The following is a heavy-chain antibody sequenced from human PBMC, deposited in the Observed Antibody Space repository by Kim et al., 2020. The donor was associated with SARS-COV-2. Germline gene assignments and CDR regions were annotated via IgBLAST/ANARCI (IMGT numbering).Heavy chain of an antibody. CDR1: GYTFTSYD. J-gene: IGHJ4*02. CDR3: VRGGSYYYDSSGYYRRRDY. D-gene: IGHD3-22*01. V-gene: IGHV1-8*01. Sequence: ASVKVSCKASGYTFTSYDINWVRQATGQGLEWMGWMNPNSGNTGYAQKFQGRVTMTRNTSISTAYMELSSLRSEDTAVYYCVRGGSYYYDSSGYYRRRDYWGQGSLVTVSS. CDR2: MNPNSGNT.